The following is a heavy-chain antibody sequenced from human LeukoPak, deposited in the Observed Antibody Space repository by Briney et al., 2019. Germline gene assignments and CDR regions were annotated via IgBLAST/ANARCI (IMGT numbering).Heavy chain of an antibody. CDR3: ARDMKGNLDY. Sequence: GGSLRLSCAASGFTFSNAWMAWVRQAPGKGLEWVANINQDGSTKQYVDSVRGRFTISRDNAKNSLYLEMNSLGAEDTGLYHCARDMKGNLDYWGQGTLVTVSS. J-gene: IGHJ4*02. CDR1: GFTFSNAW. V-gene: IGHV3-7*01. CDR2: INQDGSTK. D-gene: IGHD3-16*01.